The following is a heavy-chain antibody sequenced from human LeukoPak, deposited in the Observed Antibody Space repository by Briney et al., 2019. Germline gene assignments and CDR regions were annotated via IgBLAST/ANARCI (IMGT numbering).Heavy chain of an antibody. CDR2: IYPGDSGP. CDR1: GYSFTSYC. Sequence: GESLKISCKVSGYSFTSYCIGWVRQLPGKGLEWMGIIYPGDSGPTYSPSFQGQVTISVDKSINTAYLQWSSLQASDTAMYYCGMSGDRVPLQDDVFDVWGQGTMVTVSS. V-gene: IGHV5-51*01. D-gene: IGHD1-26*01. CDR3: GMSGDRVPLQDDVFDV. J-gene: IGHJ3*01.